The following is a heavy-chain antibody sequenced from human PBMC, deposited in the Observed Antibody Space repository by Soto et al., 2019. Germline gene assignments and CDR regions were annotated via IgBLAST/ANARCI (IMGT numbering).Heavy chain of an antibody. CDR2: INPSGGST. Sequence: GASVKVSCKASGYTFTNYYIHWVRQAPGQGLEWMGVINPSGGSTIYAQKFQGRVTMTEDTSTDTAYMELSSLRSEDTAVYYCATGRPGYYYDSSGYRLDYWGQGTLVTVSS. CDR3: ATGRPGYYYDSSGYRLDY. J-gene: IGHJ4*02. D-gene: IGHD3-22*01. CDR1: GYTFTNYY. V-gene: IGHV1-46*01.